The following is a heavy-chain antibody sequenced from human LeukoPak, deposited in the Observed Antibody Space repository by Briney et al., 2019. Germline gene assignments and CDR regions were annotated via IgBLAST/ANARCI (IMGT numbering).Heavy chain of an antibody. CDR3: ARVTQLRPRYYYYYYGMDV. CDR2: INHSGST. Sequence: SETLSLTCTVSGASISGYYWSWIRQPPGKGLEWIGEINHSGSTNYNPSLKSRVTISVDTSKNQFSLKLSSVTAADTAVYYCARVTQLRPRYYYYYYGMDVWGQGTTVTVSS. CDR1: GASISGYY. J-gene: IGHJ6*02. D-gene: IGHD2-2*01. V-gene: IGHV4-34*01.